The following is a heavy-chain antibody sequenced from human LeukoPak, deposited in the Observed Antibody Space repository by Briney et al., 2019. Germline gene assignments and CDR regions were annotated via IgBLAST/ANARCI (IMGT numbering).Heavy chain of an antibody. J-gene: IGHJ6*03. CDR2: INYSGSS. CDR3: ARGNMWDYRRYYYYMDV. CDR1: GDSINNYY. D-gene: IGHD4-11*01. Sequence: SETLSLTCTVSGDSINNYYWSWIRQPPGKGLEWIGNINYSGSSNSNPSLKSRVTISVDTSKNQFSLKLNSVTAADTAIYYCARGNMWDYRRYYYYMDVWGKGTTVTVSS. V-gene: IGHV4-59*12.